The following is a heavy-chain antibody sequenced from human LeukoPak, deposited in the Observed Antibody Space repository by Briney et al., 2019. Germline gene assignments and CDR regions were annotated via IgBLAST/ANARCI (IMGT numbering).Heavy chain of an antibody. CDR3: ATRPPSYDSGSSRYFDY. D-gene: IGHD3-10*01. Sequence: GGSLRLSCAASGFTFSSYAMSWVRQAPGKGLEWVSAISGSGGSTYYADSVKGRFTISRDNSKNTLYLQMNSLRAEDTAVYYCATRPPSYDSGSSRYFDYWGQGTLVTVSS. J-gene: IGHJ4*02. CDR2: ISGSGGST. V-gene: IGHV3-23*01. CDR1: GFTFSSYA.